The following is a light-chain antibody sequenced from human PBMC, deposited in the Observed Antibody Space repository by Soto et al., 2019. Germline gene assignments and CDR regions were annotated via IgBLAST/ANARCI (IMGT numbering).Light chain of an antibody. V-gene: IGLV2-8*01. CDR3: SSYAASNNFYFV. CDR1: SSDVGGYNY. CDR2: EVT. J-gene: IGLJ3*02. Sequence: QSALTQPPSASGSPGQSVTISCTGTSSDVGGYNYVSWYQQYPGRAPKLMIYEVTKRPSGVPDRFSGSKSGNTASLTVSGLQAGDEADYDCSSYAASNNFYFVFGGGTKVTVL.